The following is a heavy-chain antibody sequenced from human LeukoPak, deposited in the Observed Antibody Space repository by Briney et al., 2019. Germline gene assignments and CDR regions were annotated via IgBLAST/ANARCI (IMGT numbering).Heavy chain of an antibody. Sequence: SETLSLTCAVYGGSFSGYYWSWIRQPPGKGLEWIGEINHSGSTNYNPSLKSRVTISVDTSKNQFSLKLSSVTAADTAVYYCARHGPNYGRFDYWGQGTLVTVSS. CDR2: INHSGST. V-gene: IGHV4-34*01. CDR1: GGSFSGYY. CDR3: ARHGPNYGRFDY. D-gene: IGHD4/OR15-4a*01. J-gene: IGHJ4*02.